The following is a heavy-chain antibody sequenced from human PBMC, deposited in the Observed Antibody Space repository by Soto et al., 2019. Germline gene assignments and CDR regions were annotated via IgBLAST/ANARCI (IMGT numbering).Heavy chain of an antibody. D-gene: IGHD4-4*01. CDR1: GYIFSDYG. J-gene: IGHJ3*02. CDR2: ISAYNGNT. Sequence: ASVKVSCKSSGYIFSDYGITWVRQAPGQGLEWMGWISAYNGNTDYAQKFQDRLTLATDTSTSTAYMELRSLRSDDTALYYCARPVTSPDHLDIWGQGTMVTISS. V-gene: IGHV1-18*01. CDR3: ARPVTSPDHLDI.